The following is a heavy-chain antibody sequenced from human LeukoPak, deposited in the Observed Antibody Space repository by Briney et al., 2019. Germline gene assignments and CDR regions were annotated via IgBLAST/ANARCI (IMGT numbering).Heavy chain of an antibody. Sequence: SETLSLTCAVYGGSFSGYYWGWIRQPPGKGLEWIGSIYYSGSTYYNPSLKSRVTISVDTSKNQFSLKLNSVTAADTAVYYCARERNYYDTSGFDVWFDPWGQGTLVTVSS. D-gene: IGHD3-22*01. CDR1: GGSFSGYY. V-gene: IGHV4-34*01. J-gene: IGHJ5*02. CDR3: ARERNYYDTSGFDVWFDP. CDR2: IYYSGST.